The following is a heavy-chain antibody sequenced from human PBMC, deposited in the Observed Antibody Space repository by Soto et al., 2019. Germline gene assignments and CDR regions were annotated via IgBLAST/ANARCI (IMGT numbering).Heavy chain of an antibody. CDR2: ISYDGSNK. Sequence: PGGSLRLSCAASGFTFSSYAMHWVRQAPGKGLEWVAVISYDGSNKYYADSVKGRFAISRDNSKNTLYLQMNSLRAEDTAVYYCARDLLDYGGNSAFDYWGQGTLVTVSS. J-gene: IGHJ4*02. V-gene: IGHV3-30*09. CDR3: ARDLLDYGGNSAFDY. CDR1: GFTFSSYA. D-gene: IGHD4-17*01.